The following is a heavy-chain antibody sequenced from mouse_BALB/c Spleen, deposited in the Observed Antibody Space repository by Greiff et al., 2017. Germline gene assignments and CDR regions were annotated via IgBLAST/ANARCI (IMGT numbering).Heavy chain of an antibody. CDR2: ISYSGST. Sequence: EVKLMESGPGLVKPSQSLSLTCTVTGYPITSDYAWNWIRQFPGNKLEWMGYISYSGSTSYNPSLKSRISITRDTSKNQFFLQLNSVTTEDTATYYCAREADYASFFAYWGQGTLVTVSA. CDR3: AREADYASFFAY. J-gene: IGHJ3*01. D-gene: IGHD2-4*01. V-gene: IGHV3-2*02. CDR1: GYPITSDYA.